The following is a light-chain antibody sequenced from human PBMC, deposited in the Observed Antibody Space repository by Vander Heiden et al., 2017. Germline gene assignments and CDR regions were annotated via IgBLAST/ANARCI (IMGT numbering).Light chain of an antibody. Sequence: QSALTQPASVSGSPGQSITISCTGTSSDVGGYNYVSWYQQHPGKAPKVMIYDVSNRPSGVSNRFSGSKSGNTASLTISGLQAEDEADYYCSSYTRSSTRVFGTGTKVNVL. CDR2: DVS. J-gene: IGLJ1*01. V-gene: IGLV2-14*01. CDR3: SSYTRSSTRV. CDR1: SSDVGGYNY.